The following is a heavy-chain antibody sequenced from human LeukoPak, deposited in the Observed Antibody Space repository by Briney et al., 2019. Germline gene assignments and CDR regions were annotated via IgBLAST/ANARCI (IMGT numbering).Heavy chain of an antibody. CDR2: ISSSSSSYI. J-gene: IGHJ6*03. D-gene: IGHD6-13*01. CDR1: GFTFSSYS. Sequence: GGSLRLSCAASGFTFSSYSMNWVRQAPGKGLEWVSSISSSSSSYIYYADSVKGRFTISRDNAKNSLYLQMNSLRAEDTAVYYCARAEAAAGYYYYMDVWGKGTTVTVSS. V-gene: IGHV3-21*01. CDR3: ARAEAAAGYYYYMDV.